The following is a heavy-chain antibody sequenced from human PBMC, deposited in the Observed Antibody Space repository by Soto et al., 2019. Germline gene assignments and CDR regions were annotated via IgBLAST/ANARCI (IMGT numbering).Heavy chain of an antibody. V-gene: IGHV1-18*01. CDR2: ISAYNGNT. CDR1: GYSFTNYG. D-gene: IGHD6-19*01. CDR3: ARDRGVAPPVAGNTHYYYYMDV. Sequence: QDQLVQSGVEVKKPEASVKVSCKASGYSFTNYGITWVRQAPGQGFEWMGWISAYNGNTKYAQKLQGRVTMTTDASTSTAYLELRSLTSDDTAVYYCARDRGVAPPVAGNTHYYYYMDVWGKRTTVTVSS. J-gene: IGHJ6*03.